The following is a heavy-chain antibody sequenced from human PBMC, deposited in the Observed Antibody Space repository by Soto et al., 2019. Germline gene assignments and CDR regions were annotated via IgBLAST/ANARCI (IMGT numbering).Heavy chain of an antibody. CDR3: ARYNAASGTYYFDF. V-gene: IGHV4-34*01. J-gene: IGHJ4*02. CDR2: INHRGSA. D-gene: IGHD6-13*01. Sequence: PSETLSLTCAVYGGSFSGYYWTWIRQPPGTGLEWIGEINHRGSANYNPSLKSRVTISVDISKSQFSLRLTSVTAADTAVYYCARYNAASGTYYFDFWGQGALVTVSS. CDR1: GGSFSGYY.